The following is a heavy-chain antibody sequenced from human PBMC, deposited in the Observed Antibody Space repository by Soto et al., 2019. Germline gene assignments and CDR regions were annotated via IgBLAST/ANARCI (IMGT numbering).Heavy chain of an antibody. CDR3: ARIVRYFGELETYNWFDP. D-gene: IGHD3-10*01. J-gene: IGHJ5*02. CDR1: GFSLSNARMG. Sequence: SGPTLVNPTETLTLTCTVSGFSLSNARMGVTWIRQPPGRALEWLAHIFSSDEKSYITSLESRLTISKDTSKSQVVLIMTNMDPVDTATDYCARIVRYFGELETYNWFDPWGQGTLVTVSS. CDR2: IFSSDEK. V-gene: IGHV2-26*01.